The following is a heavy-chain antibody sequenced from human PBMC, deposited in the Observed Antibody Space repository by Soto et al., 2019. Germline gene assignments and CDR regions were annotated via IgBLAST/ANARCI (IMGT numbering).Heavy chain of an antibody. CDR3: ALLTYYYDSSGYYSSAEYFQH. V-gene: IGHV2-5*02. CDR2: IYWDDDK. D-gene: IGHD3-22*01. J-gene: IGHJ1*01. Sequence: QITLKESGPTLVKRTQTLTLTCTFSGFSLSTSGVGVGWIRQPPGKALEWLALIYWDDDKRYSPSLKSRLTITKDTSKNQVVLTMTNMDPVDTATYYCALLTYYYDSSGYYSSAEYFQHWGQGTLGTVSS. CDR1: GFSLSTSGVG.